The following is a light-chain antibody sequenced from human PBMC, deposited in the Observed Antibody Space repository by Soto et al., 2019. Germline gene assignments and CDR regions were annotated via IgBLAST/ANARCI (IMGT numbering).Light chain of an antibody. Sequence: DIQMTQSPSSLSASVGDRVTITCRASQNINNYLNWYQQKPGRAPKLLIYDASNLEAGVPSRFRGSGSGTDFTFTISRLQPEDIATYYCQQYENLPTFGQGTKADIK. CDR3: QQYENLPT. CDR2: DAS. J-gene: IGKJ1*01. CDR1: QNINNY. V-gene: IGKV1-33*01.